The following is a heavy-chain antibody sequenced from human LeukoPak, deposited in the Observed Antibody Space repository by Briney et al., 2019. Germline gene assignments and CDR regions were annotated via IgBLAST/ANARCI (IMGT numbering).Heavy chain of an antibody. Sequence: ASVKVSCKASGYTFTSYGINWVRQATGQGLEWMGWMNPNSGNTGYAQKFQGRVTMTRNTSISTAYMELSSLRSEDMAVYYCARDVSLGAFDIWGQGTMVTVSS. D-gene: IGHD1-20*01. CDR3: ARDVSLGAFDI. CDR2: MNPNSGNT. V-gene: IGHV1-8*01. CDR1: GYTFTSYG. J-gene: IGHJ3*02.